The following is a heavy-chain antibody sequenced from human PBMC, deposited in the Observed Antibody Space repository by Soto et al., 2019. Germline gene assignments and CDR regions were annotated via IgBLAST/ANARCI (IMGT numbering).Heavy chain of an antibody. Sequence: SETLSLTCTVSGGSISSYYWSWIRQPPGKGLEWIGYIYYSGSTNYNPSLKSRVTISVDTSKNQFSLKLSSVTAADTAVYYCARAPAPLYSSSWYYSDYWGQGTLVTVS. V-gene: IGHV4-59*01. CDR3: ARAPAPLYSSSWYYSDY. J-gene: IGHJ4*02. CDR2: IYYSGST. D-gene: IGHD6-13*01. CDR1: GGSISSYY.